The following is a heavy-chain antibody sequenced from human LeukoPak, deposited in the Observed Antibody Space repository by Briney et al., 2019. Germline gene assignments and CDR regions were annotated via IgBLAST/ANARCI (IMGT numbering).Heavy chain of an antibody. CDR2: INPNSGDT. CDR3: ARDLVSTSNWEFDF. J-gene: IGHJ4*02. Sequence: ASVRVSCKASGYTFAGYFIHWVRQAPGQGLEWMGRINPNSGDTEYAPKFQGWVTMTRDTSISTAYVEVRRLISDDTAVYYCARDLVSTSNWEFDFWGQGTLVFVSS. V-gene: IGHV1-2*04. CDR1: GYTFAGYF. D-gene: IGHD1-26*01.